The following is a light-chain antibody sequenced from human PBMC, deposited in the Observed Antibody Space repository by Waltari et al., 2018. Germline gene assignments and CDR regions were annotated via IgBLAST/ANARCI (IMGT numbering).Light chain of an antibody. V-gene: IGLV2-11*01. CDR3: CSYAGRYTSV. CDR2: DVD. CDR1: NSEVGAYHH. Sequence: QSALTQPRSVSGSPGQSVTLSCTGTNSEVGAYHHVSWYQHRPGKAPQLVIFDVDKRPSGVPDRFSGSKAGNTASLTISGLQADDEADYYCCSYAGRYTSVFGGGTKVTVL. J-gene: IGLJ2*01.